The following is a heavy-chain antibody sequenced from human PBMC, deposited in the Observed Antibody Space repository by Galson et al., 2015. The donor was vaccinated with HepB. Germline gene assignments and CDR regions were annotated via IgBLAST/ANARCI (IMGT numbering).Heavy chain of an antibody. V-gene: IGHV3-23*01. Sequence: SLRLSCAASGFTFSSYGMSWVRQAPGKGLEWVSAISGSGGSTYYADSVKGRFTISRDNSKNTLYLQMNSLRAEDTAVYYCAKDQEDGGYDFDYWGQGTLVTVSS. J-gene: IGHJ4*02. CDR3: AKDQEDGGYDFDY. CDR1: GFTFSSYG. CDR2: ISGSGGST. D-gene: IGHD5-12*01.